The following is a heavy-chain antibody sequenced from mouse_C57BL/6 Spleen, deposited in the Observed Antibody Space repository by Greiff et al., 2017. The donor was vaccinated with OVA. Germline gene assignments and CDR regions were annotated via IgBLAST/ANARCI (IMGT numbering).Heavy chain of an antibody. J-gene: IGHJ1*03. D-gene: IGHD2-4*01. CDR3: ADYDVSYWYFDV. CDR2: INPSNGGT. CDR1: GYTFTSYW. V-gene: IGHV1-53*01. Sequence: VQLQQPGTELVKPGASVKLSCKASGYTFTSYWMHWVKQRPGQGLEWIGNINPSNGGTNYNEKFQSKATLTVDKSSSTAYMQLSSLTSEDSAVYYCADYDVSYWYFDVWGTGTTVTVSS.